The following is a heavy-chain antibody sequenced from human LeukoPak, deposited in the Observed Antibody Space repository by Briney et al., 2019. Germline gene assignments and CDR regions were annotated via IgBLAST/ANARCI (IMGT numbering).Heavy chain of an antibody. CDR1: GGSISSSSYY. CDR2: IYYSGST. CDR3: ARADAIFGVVIRSRRFDP. D-gene: IGHD3-3*01. V-gene: IGHV4-39*07. Sequence: SETLSLTCTVSGGSISSSSYYWGWIRQPPGKGLEWIGSIYYSGSTYYNPSLKSRVTISVDTSKNQFSLKLSSVTAADTAVYYCARADAIFGVVIRSRRFDPWGQGTLVTVSS. J-gene: IGHJ5*02.